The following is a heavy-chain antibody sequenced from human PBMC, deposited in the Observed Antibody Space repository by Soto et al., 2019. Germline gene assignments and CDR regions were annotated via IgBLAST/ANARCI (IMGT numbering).Heavy chain of an antibody. D-gene: IGHD1-26*01. Sequence: QVQLVQSGAEVKKPGSSVRVSCKASGTIFSSYTISWVRQAPGQGLEWMGRIIPILGETNYAKKFQCRVTLTANKSTNTDYMELNSVKLEDTALDYCARVLVGRMDDWGQGTTVTVSS. V-gene: IGHV1-69*08. CDR3: ARVLVGRMDD. J-gene: IGHJ6*02. CDR2: IIPILGET. CDR1: GTIFSSYT.